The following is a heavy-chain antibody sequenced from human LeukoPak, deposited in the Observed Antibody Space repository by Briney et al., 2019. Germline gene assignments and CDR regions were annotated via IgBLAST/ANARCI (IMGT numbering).Heavy chain of an antibody. Sequence: PGGSLRPSCAASGFTFSSYGMHWVRQAPGKGLEWVAFIRSDGSTKYYADSVKGRFTISRDNSKNTLYLQMSSLRAEDTALYYCAKDRPEAYFDYWGQGTLVTVSS. CDR2: IRSDGSTK. V-gene: IGHV3-30*02. J-gene: IGHJ4*02. CDR3: AKDRPEAYFDY. D-gene: IGHD1-14*01. CDR1: GFTFSSYG.